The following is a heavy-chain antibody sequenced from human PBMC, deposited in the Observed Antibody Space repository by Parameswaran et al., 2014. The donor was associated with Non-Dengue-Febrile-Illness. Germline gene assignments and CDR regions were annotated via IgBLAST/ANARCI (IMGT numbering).Heavy chain of an antibody. CDR3: AKDRYCSGGSCYGILLDY. V-gene: IGHV3-23*01. CDR2: ISGSGGST. J-gene: IGHJ4*02. D-gene: IGHD2-15*01. Sequence: RWIRQPPGKGLEWVSAISGSGGSTYYADSVKGRFTISRDNSKNTLYLQMNSLRAEDTAVYYCAKDRYCSGGSCYGILLDYWGQGTLVTVSS.